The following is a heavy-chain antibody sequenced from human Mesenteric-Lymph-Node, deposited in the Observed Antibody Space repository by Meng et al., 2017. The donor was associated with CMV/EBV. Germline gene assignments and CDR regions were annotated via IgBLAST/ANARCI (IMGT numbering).Heavy chain of an antibody. V-gene: IGHV3-23*01. Sequence: GGSLRLSCAASGLTFSSYAMSWVRQAPGKGLECVSIITTDGRSTYHADSVKGRFTISRDNSKNMLYLQMNSLRAEDTAVYYCAKGPWTDPHAFDIWGQGTMVT. J-gene: IGHJ3*02. CDR2: ITTDGRST. D-gene: IGHD1-1*01. CDR3: AKGPWTDPHAFDI. CDR1: GLTFSSYA.